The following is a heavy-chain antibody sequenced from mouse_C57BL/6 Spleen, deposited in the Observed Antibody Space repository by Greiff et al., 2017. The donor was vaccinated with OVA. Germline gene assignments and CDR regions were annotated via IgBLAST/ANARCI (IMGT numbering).Heavy chain of an antibody. Sequence: EVMLVESGAELVRPGASVKLSCTASGFNIKDYYMHWVKQRPEQGLEWIGRIDPEDGDTEYAPKFQGKATMTADTSSNTAYLQLSSLTSEDTAVYYCTPYYYGSPWFAYWGQGTLVTVSA. CDR1: GFNIKDYY. CDR2: IDPEDGDT. D-gene: IGHD1-1*01. CDR3: TPYYYGSPWFAY. V-gene: IGHV14-1*01. J-gene: IGHJ3*01.